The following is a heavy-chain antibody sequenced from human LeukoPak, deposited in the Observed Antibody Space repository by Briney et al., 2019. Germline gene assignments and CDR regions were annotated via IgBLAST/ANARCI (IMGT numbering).Heavy chain of an antibody. D-gene: IGHD3-10*01. CDR2: IYYSGST. Sequence: PSETLSLTRTVSGGSISSYYWSWIRQPPGKGLEWIGYIYYSGSTNYNPSLKSRVTISVDTSKNQFSLKLSSVTAADTAVYYCARDLWFGESLRWFDPWGQGTLVTVSS. J-gene: IGHJ5*02. CDR1: GGSISSYY. CDR3: ARDLWFGESLRWFDP. V-gene: IGHV4-59*01.